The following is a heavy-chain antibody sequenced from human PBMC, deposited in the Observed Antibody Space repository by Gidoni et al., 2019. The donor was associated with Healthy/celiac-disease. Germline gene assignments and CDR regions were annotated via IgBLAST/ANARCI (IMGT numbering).Heavy chain of an antibody. V-gene: IGHV1-69*04. Sequence: QVQLVQSGAEVKKPGSSVKVSCKASGGTFSSYAISWVRQAPGQGLEWMGRIIPILGIANYAQKFQGRVTITADKSTSTAYMELSSLRSEDTAVYYCARGRSGGYDHSTTYYFDYWGQGTLVTVSS. CDR1: GGTFSSYA. D-gene: IGHD2-15*01. CDR2: IIPILGIA. J-gene: IGHJ4*02. CDR3: ARGRSGGYDHSTTYYFDY.